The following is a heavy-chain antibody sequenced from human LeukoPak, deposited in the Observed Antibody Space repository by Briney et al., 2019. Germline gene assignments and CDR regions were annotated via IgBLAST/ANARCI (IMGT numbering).Heavy chain of an antibody. V-gene: IGHV5-51*01. Sequence: GESLKISCKCSGYSFTSYWIGWVRQMPGKGLEWMGIIYPGDSDTRYSPSFQGQVTISADKSISTAYLQWSSLKASDTAMYYCARPTYSGSYYGNYFDYWGQGTLVTVSS. CDR1: GYSFTSYW. CDR2: IYPGDSDT. CDR3: ARPTYSGSYYGNYFDY. D-gene: IGHD1-26*01. J-gene: IGHJ4*02.